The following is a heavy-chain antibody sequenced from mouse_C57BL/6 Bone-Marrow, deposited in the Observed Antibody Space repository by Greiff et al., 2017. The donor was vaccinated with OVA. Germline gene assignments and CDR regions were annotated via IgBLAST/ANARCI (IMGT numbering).Heavy chain of an antibody. Sequence: EVKVVESGGGLVQPGGSLKLSCAASGFTFSDYYMYWVRQTPEKRLEWVAYISNGGGSTYYPDTVKGRFTISRDNAKNTLYLQMSRLKSEDTAMYYCARADYGTDYYAMDYWGQGTSVTVSS. J-gene: IGHJ4*01. CDR1: GFTFSDYY. D-gene: IGHD1-2*01. CDR2: ISNGGGST. V-gene: IGHV5-12*01. CDR3: ARADYGTDYYAMDY.